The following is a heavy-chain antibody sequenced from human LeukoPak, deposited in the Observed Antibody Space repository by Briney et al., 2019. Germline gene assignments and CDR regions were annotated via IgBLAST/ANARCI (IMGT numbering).Heavy chain of an antibody. Sequence: ASVKVSCKASGYTFTSYDINWVRQATGQGLEWMGWMNPNSGNTGCAQKFQGRVTITRNTSISTAYMELSSLRSEDTAVYYCARGDYCGSTSCSNWFDPWGQGTLVTVSS. CDR3: ARGDYCGSTSCSNWFDP. V-gene: IGHV1-8*03. D-gene: IGHD2-2*01. CDR1: GYTFTSYD. J-gene: IGHJ5*02. CDR2: MNPNSGNT.